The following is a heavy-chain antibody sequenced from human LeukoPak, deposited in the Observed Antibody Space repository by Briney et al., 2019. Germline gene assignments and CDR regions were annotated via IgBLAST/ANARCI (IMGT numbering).Heavy chain of an antibody. CDR2: INPSGGST. J-gene: IGHJ4*02. CDR3: ARDHSYGYSSYFDY. CDR1: GYTFTSYY. D-gene: IGHD5-18*01. Sequence: ASVQVSCKASGYTFTSYYMHWVRQAPGQGLEWMGIINPSGGSTSYAQKFQGRVIMTTDMSTSTVYMELSRLRSADTAVYYCARDHSYGYSSYFDYWGQGTLVTVSS. V-gene: IGHV1-46*01.